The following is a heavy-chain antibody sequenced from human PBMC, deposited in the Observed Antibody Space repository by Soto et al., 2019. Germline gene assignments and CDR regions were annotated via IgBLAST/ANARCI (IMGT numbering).Heavy chain of an antibody. CDR1: GDSVSSNTA. CDR3: ARDLGRPYGMDV. D-gene: IGHD7-27*01. J-gene: IGHJ6*02. Sequence: QVQLQQSGPGLVKPSQPLSLTCSISGDSVSSNTAWNWIRQSPSRGLEWLGRTYYRSKWYNDYAVSMKSRIRTNPDTSKNQFSLQLNSVTPDDTAVYYCARDLGRPYGMDVWGQGTTVIVSS. V-gene: IGHV6-1*01. CDR2: TYYRSKWYN.